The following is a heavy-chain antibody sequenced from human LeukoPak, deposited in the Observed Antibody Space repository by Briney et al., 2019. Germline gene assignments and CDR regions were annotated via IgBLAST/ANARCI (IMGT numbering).Heavy chain of an antibody. Sequence: SETLSLTCTVSGGSISSYYWSWIRQPPGKGLEWIGYIYYSGSTYYNPSLKSRVTISVDTSKNQFSLKLSSVTAADTAVYYCARVTGDSSGYYYFDYWGQGTLVTVSS. D-gene: IGHD3-22*01. CDR1: GGSISSYY. CDR2: IYYSGST. V-gene: IGHV4-59*08. J-gene: IGHJ4*02. CDR3: ARVTGDSSGYYYFDY.